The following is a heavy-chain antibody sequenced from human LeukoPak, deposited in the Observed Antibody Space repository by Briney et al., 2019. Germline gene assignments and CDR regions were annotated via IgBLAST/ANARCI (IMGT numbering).Heavy chain of an antibody. CDR3: AREGDYGDSFKSYYCMDV. J-gene: IGHJ6*03. CDR1: GTILSSYY. Sequence: SETLSLTCFVSGTILSSYYWSWIRLPAGKGLEWIGRIYTSGSSDYNPSLKSRVTMSVDTSKNQLSLKLTSVTAADTALYYCAREGDYGDSFKSYYCMDVWGKGTTVTVSS. V-gene: IGHV4-4*07. CDR2: IYTSGSS. D-gene: IGHD4-17*01.